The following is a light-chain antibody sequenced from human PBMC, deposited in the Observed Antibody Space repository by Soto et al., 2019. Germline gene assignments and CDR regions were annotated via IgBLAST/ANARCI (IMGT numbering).Light chain of an antibody. J-gene: IGLJ6*01. CDR3: GTWDSSLSAYNV. V-gene: IGLV1-51*01. CDR2: DNN. Sequence: QSVLTQPPSVSAAPGQTVTISCSGSSSNIGNNYVSWYQQLPGTAPKLLIYDNNKRPSGIPDRFSGSKSGTSATLGITGLQTGDEADYYCGTWDSSLSAYNVFGSGTQLTVL. CDR1: SSNIGNNY.